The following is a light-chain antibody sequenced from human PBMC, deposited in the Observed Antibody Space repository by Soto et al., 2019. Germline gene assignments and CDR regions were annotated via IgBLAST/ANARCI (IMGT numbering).Light chain of an antibody. J-gene: IGKJ3*01. V-gene: IGKV1-27*01. CDR2: AAS. CDR1: QGISNY. CDR3: QKYDTVPFT. Sequence: DIQMTQSPSSLSASIGDRVTITCRASQGISNYLAWYQQKPWKVPNLLIYAASTLQSGVPSRFSGSGSGTDFILTISSLQPEDVATYYCQKYDTVPFTFGPGTKVDIK.